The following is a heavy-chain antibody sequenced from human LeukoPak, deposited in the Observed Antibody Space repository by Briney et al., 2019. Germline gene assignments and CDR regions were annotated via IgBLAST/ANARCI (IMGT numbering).Heavy chain of an antibody. Sequence: SVKVSCKASGYTFIDFDISWVRQAPGQGLEWMGGIIPIFGTANYAQKFQGRVTITTDESTSTAYMELSSLRSEDTAVYYCARELNDFWSGYIFDYWGQGTLVTVSS. CDR1: GYTFIDFD. D-gene: IGHD3-3*01. J-gene: IGHJ4*02. CDR2: IIPIFGTA. V-gene: IGHV1-69*05. CDR3: ARELNDFWSGYIFDY.